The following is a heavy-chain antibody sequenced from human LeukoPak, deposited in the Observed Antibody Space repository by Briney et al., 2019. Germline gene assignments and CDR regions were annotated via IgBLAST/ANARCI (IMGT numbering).Heavy chain of an antibody. V-gene: IGHV4-59*01. CDR1: GGSISSYY. D-gene: IGHD3-3*01. Sequence: SETLSLTCTVSGGSISSYYWSWIRQPPGKGLEWIGYIYYSGSTNYNPSLKSRVTISVDTSKNQFSLKLSSVTAADTAVYYCARAQYYDFWTYYYYYMDVWGKGTTVTVSS. CDR2: IYYSGST. J-gene: IGHJ6*03. CDR3: ARAQYYDFWTYYYYYMDV.